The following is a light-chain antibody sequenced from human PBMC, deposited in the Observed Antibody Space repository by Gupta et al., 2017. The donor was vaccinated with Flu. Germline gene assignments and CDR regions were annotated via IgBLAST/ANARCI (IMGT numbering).Light chain of an antibody. J-gene: IGKJ1*01. CDR2: GAL. CDR3: QQYGTSPQT. V-gene: IGKV3-20*01. CDR1: QSVSSSY. Sequence: EIVLTQSPGSLSLFPGERATLSCRASQSVSSSYLAWYPQKPGQAPRLLIFGALHRATGVPDRFSGSGSGTDFTLTISKLEPEDFAVYYCQQYGTSPQTFGQGTKVEVK.